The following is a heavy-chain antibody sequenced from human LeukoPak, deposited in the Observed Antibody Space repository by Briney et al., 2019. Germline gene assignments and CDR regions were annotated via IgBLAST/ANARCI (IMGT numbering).Heavy chain of an antibody. CDR2: IYYSGST. CDR1: GGSISSSSYY. V-gene: IGHV4-39*07. Sequence: SETLSLTCTVSGGSISSSSYYWGWIRQPPGKGLEWIGSIYYSGSTYYNPSLKSRVTISVDTSKNQFSLKLSSVTAADTAVYYCARGRIAARQRNWFDPWGQGTLVTVSS. CDR3: ARGRIAARQRNWFDP. D-gene: IGHD6-6*01. J-gene: IGHJ5*02.